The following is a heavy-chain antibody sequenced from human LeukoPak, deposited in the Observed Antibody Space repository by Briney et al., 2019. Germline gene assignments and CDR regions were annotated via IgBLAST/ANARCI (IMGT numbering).Heavy chain of an antibody. Sequence: SETLSLTCSVSGGSLSSSSYYWGVIRQPPGKGLEWIGSVYYSGSTYYNPSLKSRLTISVDTSKNQFSLKLSSVTASDTAVYYCAATDYYYFVDIWGKGTAVTVSS. J-gene: IGHJ6*03. CDR2: VYYSGST. CDR3: AATDYYYFVDI. CDR1: GGSLSSSSYY. V-gene: IGHV4-39*01.